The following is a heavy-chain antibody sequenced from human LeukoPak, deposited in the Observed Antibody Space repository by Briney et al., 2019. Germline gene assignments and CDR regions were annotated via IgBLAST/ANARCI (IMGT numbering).Heavy chain of an antibody. CDR2: IYSGGST. CDR1: GFTVSSNY. Sequence: PGGSLRLSCAASGFTVSSNYMSWVRQAPGKGLEWVSVIYSGGSTYYADSVKGRFTISRDNSKNTLYLQMNSLRAEDTAVYYCAKRKNLGYCSGGSCYFYYWGQGTLVTVSS. V-gene: IGHV3-53*01. CDR3: AKRKNLGYCSGGSCYFYY. D-gene: IGHD2-15*01. J-gene: IGHJ4*02.